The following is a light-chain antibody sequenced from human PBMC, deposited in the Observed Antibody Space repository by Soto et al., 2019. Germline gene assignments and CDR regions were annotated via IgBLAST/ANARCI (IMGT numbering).Light chain of an antibody. Sequence: DIQMTQSPSTLSASVGDRVTITCRASQDVGNWLAWYQQKPGKAPKLLIYDASSLQSGVPSRFSGSGSGTEFTLSISRLEPDDSAVYYCHHYDSSPPYTFGQGTKLEIK. J-gene: IGKJ2*01. CDR3: HHYDSSPPYT. CDR2: DAS. V-gene: IGKV1-5*01. CDR1: QDVGNW.